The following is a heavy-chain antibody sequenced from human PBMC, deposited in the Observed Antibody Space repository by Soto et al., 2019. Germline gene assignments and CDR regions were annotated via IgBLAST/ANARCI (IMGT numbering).Heavy chain of an antibody. Sequence: QVQLVQSETEVKKPGSAVKVSCKASGGTFNTYAMNWVRQAPGQGLEWMGGIIPMFDTPRYAQKFQGRVTITVDESTTTAFMELSSLRSEDTAVYYCTRSIGSGGVIGGVDYFGQGTLVTVSS. J-gene: IGHJ4*02. V-gene: IGHV1-69*01. CDR1: GGTFNTYA. CDR2: IIPMFDTP. D-gene: IGHD3-16*02. CDR3: TRSIGSGGVIGGVDY.